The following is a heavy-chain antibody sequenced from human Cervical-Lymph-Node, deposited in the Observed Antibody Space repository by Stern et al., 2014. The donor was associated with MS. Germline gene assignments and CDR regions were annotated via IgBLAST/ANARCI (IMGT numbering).Heavy chain of an antibody. Sequence: VQLLESGSELKKPGASVKISCKASGYRFTRYAMNWVRQAPGQGLEWMGWINTQTGNSTYAQDFTGRFAFSLDTSVSTTLLEISGLKADDSAVYYCARGGGSYSGTWEDYWGQGTLVTVSS. CDR2: INTQTGNS. CDR1: GYRFTRYA. V-gene: IGHV7-4-1*02. J-gene: IGHJ4*02. D-gene: IGHD3-16*01. CDR3: ARGGGSYSGTWEDY.